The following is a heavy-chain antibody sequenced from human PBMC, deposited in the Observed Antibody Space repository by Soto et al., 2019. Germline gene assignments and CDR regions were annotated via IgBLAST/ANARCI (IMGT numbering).Heavy chain of an antibody. CDR1: GFTFSTYP. CDR2: ISGSGIST. CDR3: VKPPVITASYYYYDMDV. V-gene: IGHV3-23*01. Sequence: DVQLLESGGGLVQPGGSLRLSCAASGFTFSTYPMSWVRQAPGKGLEWVSGISGSGISTYYTASVKGRFTISRDNSKNTVFLQMNSLRDEDTAVYYCVKPPVITASYYYYDMDVWGQGTTVTVSS. D-gene: IGHD4-4*01. J-gene: IGHJ6*02.